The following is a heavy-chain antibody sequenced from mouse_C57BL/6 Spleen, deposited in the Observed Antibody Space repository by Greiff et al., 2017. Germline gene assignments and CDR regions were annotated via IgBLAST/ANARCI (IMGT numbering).Heavy chain of an antibody. CDR3: ARRDDYGGGYSYWYFDV. CDR1: GYTFTSYW. D-gene: IGHD1-1*01. CDR2: IYPSDSET. V-gene: IGHV1-61*01. J-gene: IGHJ1*03. Sequence: QVQLQQPGAELVRPGSSVKLSCKASGYTFTSYWMDWVKQRPGQGLAWIGNIYPSDSETHYNQKFKDKATMTVDKSSSTAYMRLSSLTSEDAAVSYGARRDDYGGGYSYWYFDVWGTGTTVTVSS.